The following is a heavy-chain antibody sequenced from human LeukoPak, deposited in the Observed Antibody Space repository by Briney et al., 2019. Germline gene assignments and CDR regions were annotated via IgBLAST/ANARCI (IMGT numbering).Heavy chain of an antibody. CDR2: FSGSGGST. V-gene: IGHV3-23*01. D-gene: IGHD2-15*01. CDR3: AKQLGYCSDGSCYFPY. J-gene: IGHJ4*02. Sequence: GGSLRLSCAASGFTFSSYAMSWVRQAPGKGLEWVSGFSGSGGSTYYADSVQGRFTISRDNSKSTLCLQMNSLRAEDTAVYYCAKQLGYCSDGSCYFPYWGQGTLVTVSS. CDR1: GFTFSSYA.